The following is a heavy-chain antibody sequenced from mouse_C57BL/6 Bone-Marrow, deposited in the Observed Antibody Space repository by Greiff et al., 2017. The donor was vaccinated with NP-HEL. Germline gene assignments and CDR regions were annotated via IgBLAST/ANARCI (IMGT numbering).Heavy chain of an antibody. CDR2: IYIGNGYT. CDR3: ARDPGNFAWFAY. Sequence: VHVKQSGAELVRPGSSVKMSCKTSGYTFTSYGINWVKQRPGQGLEWIGYIYIGNGYTNYNQKFKGKSTLTVDKSSSTAYMQLSSLTSEDSAVYYCARDPGNFAWFAYWGQGTLVTVSA. CDR1: GYTFTSYG. D-gene: IGHD2-1*01. V-gene: IGHV1-58*01. J-gene: IGHJ3*01.